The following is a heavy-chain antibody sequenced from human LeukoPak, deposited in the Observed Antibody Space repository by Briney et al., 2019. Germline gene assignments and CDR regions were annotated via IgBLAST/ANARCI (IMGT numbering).Heavy chain of an antibody. J-gene: IGHJ6*04. D-gene: IGHD3-10*02. Sequence: GGSLRLSCAASGFTFTSYSMNWVRQAPGKGLEWVSSISSSGSYINYANSGKGRLTIPRDNAKDSLYLQMNSLRAEDTAVYYCAELGITMIGGVWGKGTTVTISS. CDR1: GFTFTSYS. CDR2: ISSSGSYI. V-gene: IGHV3-21*01. CDR3: AELGITMIGGV.